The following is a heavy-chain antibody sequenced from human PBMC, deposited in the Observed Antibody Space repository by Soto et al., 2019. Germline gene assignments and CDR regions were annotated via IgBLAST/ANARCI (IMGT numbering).Heavy chain of an antibody. Sequence: QVQLQESGPGLVRPSETLSLTCTVSGGSVSSGDYYWTWIRQPPGKGLEWIGYVYYGGSTNYNPSLKSRVSISVETAKNQFSLRRSSWTAADPAVYYCARITVDTYMIYCFDPWGKGILVTVSS. J-gene: IGHJ5*02. CDR1: GGSVSSGDYY. V-gene: IGHV4-61*08. CDR3: ARITVDTYMIYCFDP. D-gene: IGHD5-18*01. CDR2: VYYGGST.